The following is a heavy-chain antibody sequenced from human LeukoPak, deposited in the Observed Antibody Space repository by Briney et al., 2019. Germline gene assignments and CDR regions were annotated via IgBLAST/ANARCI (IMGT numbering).Heavy chain of an antibody. CDR2: INPNSGGT. V-gene: IGHV1-2*02. J-gene: IGHJ3*02. CDR3: ARLQSSVDI. Sequence: AAVQVSCKASGYIFTGYYMHCVGQPAGQGLEGMGWINPNSGGTNYAQKFQGRVTMTRDTSISTAYMELSRLRSDDTAVYYFARLQSSVDIWGEGTMFTVSS. D-gene: IGHD3-10*01. CDR1: GYIFTGYY.